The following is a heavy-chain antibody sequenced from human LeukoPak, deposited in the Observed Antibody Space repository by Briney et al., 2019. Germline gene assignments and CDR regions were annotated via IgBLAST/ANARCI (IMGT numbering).Heavy chain of an antibody. CDR3: ARDISPLDY. J-gene: IGHJ4*02. CDR2: ISSSGTTI. CDR1: GFPFSSYE. Sequence: PGGSLRLSCAASGFPFSSYEMNWVRQPPGKGLEWVSYISSSGTTIYYADSVKGRFTISRDNAKNSLYLQMNTLGLEDTALYYCARDISPLDYWGQGTLVTVSS. V-gene: IGHV3-48*03.